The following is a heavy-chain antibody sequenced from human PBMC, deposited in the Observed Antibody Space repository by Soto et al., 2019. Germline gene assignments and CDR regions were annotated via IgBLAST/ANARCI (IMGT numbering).Heavy chain of an antibody. CDR2: IYSGGST. J-gene: IGHJ4*02. Sequence: EVQLVESGGGLVQPGGSLRLSCAASGFTVSSNYMSWVRQAPGKGLEWVSVIYSGGSTYYADSVKGRFTISRDNSKNTLYHQMNSLRAEDTAVYYCARGPRYSSSWYYGNYFDYWGQGTLVTVSS. CDR3: ARGPRYSSSWYYGNYFDY. CDR1: GFTVSSNY. D-gene: IGHD6-13*01. V-gene: IGHV3-66*01.